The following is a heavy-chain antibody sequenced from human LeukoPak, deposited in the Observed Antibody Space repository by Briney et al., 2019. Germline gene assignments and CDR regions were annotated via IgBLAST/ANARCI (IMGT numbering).Heavy chain of an antibody. CDR3: ARPITMVRGVIGY. Sequence: PGGSLRLSCAAPGFTFSSYWMSWVRQAPGKGLEWVANIKQDGSEKYYVDSVEGRFTISRDNAKNSLYLQMNSLRAEDTAVYYCARPITMVRGVIGYWGQGTLVTVSS. J-gene: IGHJ4*02. CDR1: GFTFSSYW. CDR2: IKQDGSEK. V-gene: IGHV3-7*01. D-gene: IGHD3-10*01.